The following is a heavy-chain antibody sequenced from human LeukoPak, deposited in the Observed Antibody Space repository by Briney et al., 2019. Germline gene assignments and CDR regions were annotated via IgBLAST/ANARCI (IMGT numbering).Heavy chain of an antibody. D-gene: IGHD1-26*01. Sequence: PGGSLRLSCAASGFXFSSYAMSWVRQAPGKGLEWVSAISGSGGSTYYADSVKGRFTISRDKSKNTLYLQMNSLRAEDTSVYYCAKHRWELTNIDYWGQGTLVTVSS. J-gene: IGHJ4*02. CDR1: GFXFSSYA. V-gene: IGHV3-23*01. CDR2: ISGSGGST. CDR3: AKHRWELTNIDY.